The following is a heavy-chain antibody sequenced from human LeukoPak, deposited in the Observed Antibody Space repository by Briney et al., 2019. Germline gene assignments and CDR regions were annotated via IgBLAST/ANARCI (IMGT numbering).Heavy chain of an antibody. Sequence: PGGSLRLSCAASAFTLSSYWMSCVRQAPGKGLEWVANIKQDGSEKYYVDSVRGRFTISRDNAKNSLYLQMNSLRAEDTAVYYCSINYYYYGMDVWGKGTTVTVSS. CDR2: IKQDGSEK. V-gene: IGHV3-7*03. J-gene: IGHJ6*04. CDR1: AFTLSSYW. CDR3: SINYYYYGMDV.